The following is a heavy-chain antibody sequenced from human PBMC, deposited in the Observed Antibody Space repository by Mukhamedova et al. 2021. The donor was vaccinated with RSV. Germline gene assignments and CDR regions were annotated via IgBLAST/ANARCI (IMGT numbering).Heavy chain of an antibody. V-gene: IGHV1-2*02. Sequence: NYAQNFQGRVTLTRDTSISTGYMELSSLTPDDTAVYYCAKAGASGYNWLDSWGQGTLVTVSS. D-gene: IGHD1-14*01. CDR3: AKAGASGYNWLDS. J-gene: IGHJ5*01.